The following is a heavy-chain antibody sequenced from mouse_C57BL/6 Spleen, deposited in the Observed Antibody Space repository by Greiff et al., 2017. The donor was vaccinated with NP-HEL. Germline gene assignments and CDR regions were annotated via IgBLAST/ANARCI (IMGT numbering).Heavy chain of an antibody. V-gene: IGHV3-6*01. CDR3: ARGGLGRDYAMDY. Sequence: DVKLQESGPGLVKPSQSLSLTCSVTGYSITSGYYWNWIRQFPGNKLEWMGYISYDGSNNYNPSLKNRISITRDTSKNQFFLKLKSVTTEDTATYYCARGGLGRDYAMDYWGQGTSVTVSS. CDR1: GYSITSGYY. D-gene: IGHD4-1*01. J-gene: IGHJ4*01. CDR2: ISYDGSN.